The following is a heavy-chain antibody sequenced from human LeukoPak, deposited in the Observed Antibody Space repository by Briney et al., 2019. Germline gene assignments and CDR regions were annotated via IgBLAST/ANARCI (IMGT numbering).Heavy chain of an antibody. D-gene: IGHD3-22*01. CDR1: GYTFTGYY. CDR2: INPNSGGT. J-gene: IGHJ4*02. CDR3: ARDTIYDSSGYYYVY. V-gene: IGHV1-2*02. Sequence: ASVKVSCKASGYTFTGYYLHWVRQAPGQGLEWMGWINPNSGGTNYAQKFQGRVTMTRDTSITTAYMELSRLRSDDTAVYYCARDTIYDSSGYYYVYWGQGTLVIVSS.